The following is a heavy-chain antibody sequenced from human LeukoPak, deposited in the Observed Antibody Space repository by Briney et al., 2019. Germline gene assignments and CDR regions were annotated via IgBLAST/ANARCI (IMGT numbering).Heavy chain of an antibody. V-gene: IGHV4-4*07. CDR1: GGSISLYY. CDR3: ARTSMLSGYYYYYMDV. CDR2: IFSSGNT. J-gene: IGHJ6*03. D-gene: IGHD2-21*01. Sequence: SETLSLTCTVSGGSISLYYWSWIRQPAGKGLEWIGRIFSSGNTNYNPSLKSRVTISVDKSKNQFSLQLSSMTAADAAVYFCARTSMLSGYYYYYMDVWGKGTTVTVSS.